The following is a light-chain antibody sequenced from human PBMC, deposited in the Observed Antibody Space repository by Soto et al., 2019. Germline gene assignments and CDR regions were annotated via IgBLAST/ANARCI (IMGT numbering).Light chain of an antibody. CDR2: GAS. CDR3: HQFDDWPLT. J-gene: IGKJ4*01. Sequence: EIVMTQSPATLSVSPGESATLSCRASRSIGSNLAWYQQKPGQPPRLLMYGASPRATGVPARFSGSGSGTEFTLTISSLQSEDFAIYYCHQFDDWPLTFGGGTKADIK. V-gene: IGKV3-15*01. CDR1: RSIGSN.